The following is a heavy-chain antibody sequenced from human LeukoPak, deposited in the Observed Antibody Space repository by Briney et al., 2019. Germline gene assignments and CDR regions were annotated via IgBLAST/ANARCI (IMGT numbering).Heavy chain of an antibody. D-gene: IGHD1-26*01. V-gene: IGHV3-53*01. CDR3: ARDTSIVGVTGAGFDY. J-gene: IGHJ4*02. Sequence: GGSLRLSCAASGFTVSSNYMSWVRQAPGKGLEWVSVIYSGGSTYYADSVKGRFTISRDNAKNSVFLQIDSLRAEDTAVYYCARDTSIVGVTGAGFDYWGQGTLVTVSS. CDR1: GFTVSSNY. CDR2: IYSGGST.